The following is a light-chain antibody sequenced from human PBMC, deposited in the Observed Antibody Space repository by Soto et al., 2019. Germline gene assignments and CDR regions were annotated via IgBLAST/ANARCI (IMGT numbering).Light chain of an antibody. J-gene: IGKJ2*01. CDR3: QQYMSYPYT. V-gene: IGKV1D-16*01. Sequence: DIQMTQSPSSLSASVGDRVTITCRASQGVGSWLAWYQQKPQQAPKALIYAASSLQSGVPSRFSGSGSGTDFTLTISSLQPEDFATYYCQQYMSYPYTFGRGTKLEIK. CDR1: QGVGSW. CDR2: AAS.